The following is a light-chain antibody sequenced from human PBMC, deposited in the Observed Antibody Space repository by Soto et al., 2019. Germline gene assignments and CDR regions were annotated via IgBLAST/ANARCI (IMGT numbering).Light chain of an antibody. J-gene: IGKJ1*01. CDR2: AAS. V-gene: IGKV1-39*01. CDR1: QTINKY. Sequence: DIPMTQSPSSLSASVGDRVTITCRASQTINKYLNWYQHKPGKPPKLLVFAASSLQTGVPTRFSGSGAGTYFTLTISNLQYEDFATYYCQQSYAIPGTFGRGTKVEIK. CDR3: QQSYAIPGT.